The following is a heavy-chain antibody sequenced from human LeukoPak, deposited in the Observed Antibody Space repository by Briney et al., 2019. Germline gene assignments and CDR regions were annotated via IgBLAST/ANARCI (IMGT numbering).Heavy chain of an antibody. V-gene: IGHV3-23*01. CDR3: ATAPDYGIEH. D-gene: IGHD4-17*01. Sequence: GGSLRLSCAASEFTFSHYGMTWVRQAPGRGLEWVSTISGSGGRTYSADSVKDRFTISRDNSKNTLYLQMNSLRAEDTAVYYCATAPDYGIEHWGQGTLVTVSS. J-gene: IGHJ1*01. CDR1: EFTFSHYG. CDR2: ISGSGGRT.